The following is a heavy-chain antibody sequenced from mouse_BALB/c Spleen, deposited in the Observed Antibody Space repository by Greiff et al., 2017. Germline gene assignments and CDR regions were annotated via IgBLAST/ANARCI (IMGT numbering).Heavy chain of an antibody. J-gene: IGHJ2*01. D-gene: IGHD1-1*02. CDR1: GYTFTDYN. Sequence: EVQLQQSGPELVKPGASVKISCKASGYTFTDYNMHWVKQRPEQGLEWIGWIDPENGNTIYDPKFQGKASITADTSSNTAYLQLSSLTSEDTAVYYCARGYYGGFDYWGQGTTLTVSS. CDR2: IDPENGNT. V-gene: IGHV14-1*02. CDR3: ARGYYGGFDY.